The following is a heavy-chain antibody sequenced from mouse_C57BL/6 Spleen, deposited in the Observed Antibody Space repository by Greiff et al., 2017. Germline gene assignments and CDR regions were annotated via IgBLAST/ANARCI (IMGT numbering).Heavy chain of an antibody. CDR3: ARAGGGTSDY. D-gene: IGHD3-3*01. CDR2: IYPSDSET. CDR1: GYTFPSYW. J-gene: IGHJ2*01. Sequence: VQLQQPGAELVRPGSSVKLSCKASGYTFPSYWMDWVKQRPGQGLEWIGNIYPSDSETHYNQKFKDKATLTVNKSSSTAYMQLSSLTSEDSAVYYCARAGGGTSDYWCQGTTLTVSS. V-gene: IGHV1-61*01.